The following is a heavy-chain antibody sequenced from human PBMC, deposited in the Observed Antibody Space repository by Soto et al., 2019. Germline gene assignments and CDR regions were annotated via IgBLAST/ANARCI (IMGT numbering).Heavy chain of an antibody. CDR2: IYYAGST. V-gene: IGHV4-61*08. Sequence: ASATLSLTCTVSGGSVSCGGFYLRWIRHPPGKGLEGIWYIYYAGSTNYNPSLKSRVTISVDTSKNQFSLKLSSVTAADTAVYYCAREGGCDFWSVYDQTNYG. CDR3: AREGGCDFWSVYDQTNYG. D-gene: IGHD3-3*01. CDR1: GGSVSCGGFY. J-gene: IGHJ6*01.